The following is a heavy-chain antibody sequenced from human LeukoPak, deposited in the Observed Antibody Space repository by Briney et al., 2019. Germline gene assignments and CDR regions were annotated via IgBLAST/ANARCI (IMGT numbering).Heavy chain of an antibody. V-gene: IGHV5-51*01. Sequence: GESLKISCQGSGYNFPIYWIGWVRQMPGQGLEWMGIIYPDDSNTIYGPSFQGQVTISADKSINTAYLEWSSLKTSDTAIYYCARQDVWGKGTTVTVSS. J-gene: IGHJ6*04. CDR3: ARQDV. CDR2: IYPDDSNT. CDR1: GYNFPIYW.